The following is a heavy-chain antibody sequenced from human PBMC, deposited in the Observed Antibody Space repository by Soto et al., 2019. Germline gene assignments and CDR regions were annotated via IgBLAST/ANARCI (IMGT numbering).Heavy chain of an antibody. V-gene: IGHV1-58*01. J-gene: IGHJ4*02. CDR1: GFTFTSSA. Sequence: ASVKVSCKASGFTFTSSAVQWVRQARGQRLEWIGWIVVGSGNTNYAQKFQERVTITRDMSTSTAYMELSSLRSEDTAVYYCAADRDYYDSSGYYYGYWGQRTLVTVSS. CDR3: AADRDYYDSSGYYYGY. CDR2: IVVGSGNT. D-gene: IGHD3-22*01.